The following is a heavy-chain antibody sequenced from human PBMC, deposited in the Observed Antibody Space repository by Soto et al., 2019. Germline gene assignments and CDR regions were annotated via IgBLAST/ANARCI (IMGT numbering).Heavy chain of an antibody. CDR3: ARQGEPYISPRDSYGMDV. CDR2: INPHSGDT. J-gene: IGHJ6*02. V-gene: IGHV1-2*02. CDR1: GYTFINYF. D-gene: IGHD3-16*01. Sequence: QVQLVQSGAELKKLGASVKVSCKSSGYTFINYFVHWVRQAPGQGLEWMGWINPHSGDTNYAQKFQGRVTMTRDMSISTVFMELRRLTSDDTALYFCARQGEPYISPRDSYGMDVWGQGTSVTVSS.